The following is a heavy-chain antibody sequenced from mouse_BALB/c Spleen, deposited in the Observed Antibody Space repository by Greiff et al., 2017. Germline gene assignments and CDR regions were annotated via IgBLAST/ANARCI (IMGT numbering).Heavy chain of an antibody. Sequence: QVQLKESGAELVKPGASVKLSCKASGYTFTSYYMYWVKQRPGQGLEWIGEINPSNGGTNFNEKFKSKATLTVDKSSSTAYMQLSSLTSEDSAVYYCTRKGAYWGQGTLVTVSA. CDR1: GYTFTSYY. CDR3: TRKGAY. J-gene: IGHJ3*01. V-gene: IGHV1S81*02. CDR2: INPSNGGT.